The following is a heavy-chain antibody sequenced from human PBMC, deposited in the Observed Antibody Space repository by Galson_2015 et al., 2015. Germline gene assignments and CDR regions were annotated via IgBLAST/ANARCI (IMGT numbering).Heavy chain of an antibody. CDR2: ISSSSSTI. Sequence: SLRLSCAASGFTFSSYSMNWVRQAPGKGLEWVSYISSSSSTIYYADSVKGRFTISRDNAKNSPYLQMNSLRDEDTAVYYCARERGRYYDYVWGSYRYVDQHTDFDYWGQGTLVTVSS. J-gene: IGHJ4*02. CDR3: ARERGRYYDYVWGSYRYVDQHTDFDY. V-gene: IGHV3-48*02. D-gene: IGHD3-16*02. CDR1: GFTFSSYS.